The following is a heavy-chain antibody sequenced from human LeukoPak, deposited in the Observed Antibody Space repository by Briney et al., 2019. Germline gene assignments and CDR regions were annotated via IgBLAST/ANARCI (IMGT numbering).Heavy chain of an antibody. CDR1: GGSISSYY. J-gene: IGHJ4*02. D-gene: IGHD3-22*01. Sequence: SETLSLTCTVSGGSISSYYWSWLRQPTGKGLEWVGYIYYSGSTNYNPSLKSRVTISVDTSKNQFSLKLSSVTAADTAVYYCAREGDSSASDYWGQGTLVTVSS. CDR2: IYYSGST. V-gene: IGHV4-59*01. CDR3: AREGDSSASDY.